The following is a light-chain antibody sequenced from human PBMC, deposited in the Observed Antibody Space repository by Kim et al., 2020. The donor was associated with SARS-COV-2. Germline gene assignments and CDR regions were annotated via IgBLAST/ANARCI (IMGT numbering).Light chain of an antibody. CDR2: DVT. CDR3: SSYSKTSTWV. CDR1: NSDIGSYNY. J-gene: IGLJ3*02. V-gene: IGLV2-14*03. Sequence: GLSITISCSGTNSDIGSYNYVSWYQQHSGKAPKLVIFDVTQRPSGVSDRFSGSKSGNTASLTISGLRSDDEADYYCSSYSKTSTWVFCGGTQLTVL.